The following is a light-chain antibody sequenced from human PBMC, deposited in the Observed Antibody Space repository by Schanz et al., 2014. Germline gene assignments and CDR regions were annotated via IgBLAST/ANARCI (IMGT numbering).Light chain of an antibody. CDR2: NTD. J-gene: IGLJ3*02. V-gene: IGLV8-61*01. Sequence: QAVVTQEPSVSVSPGGTVTITCGFESGSVSRRSYPSWYQQIPGQAPRSLIHNTDSRSSGVPDRFSGSILGNKAALTITGAQADDESDYYCVLYLGSGAWVFGGGTKLTVL. CDR3: VLYLGSGAWV. CDR1: SGSVSRRSY.